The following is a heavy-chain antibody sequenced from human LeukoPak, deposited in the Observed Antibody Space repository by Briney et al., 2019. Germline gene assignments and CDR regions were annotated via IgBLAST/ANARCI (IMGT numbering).Heavy chain of an antibody. J-gene: IGHJ4*02. Sequence: GGSLRLSCAASGFTFSIYSLNWVRQAPGKGLEWVSSISSSSTYIYYADSVKGRFTISRDNAKNSLYLQMNSLRAEDTAVYYCARVGPYSGSYEIGPLGDYWGQGTLVTVSS. V-gene: IGHV3-21*01. CDR3: ARVGPYSGSYEIGPLGDY. D-gene: IGHD1-26*01. CDR2: ISSSSTYI. CDR1: GFTFSIYS.